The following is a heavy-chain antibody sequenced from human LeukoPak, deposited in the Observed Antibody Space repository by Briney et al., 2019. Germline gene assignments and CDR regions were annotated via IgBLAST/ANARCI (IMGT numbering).Heavy chain of an antibody. CDR2: IYTSGST. CDR1: GGSISTYY. V-gene: IGHV4-4*07. Sequence: SETLSLTCTVSGGSISTYYWSWIRQPPGKGLEWIGRIYTSGSTNYNPSLKSRVTMSVDTSKNQFSLKLSSVTAADTAVYYCARVQEYYYGSGSYYFDYWGQGTLVTVSS. J-gene: IGHJ4*02. D-gene: IGHD3-10*01. CDR3: ARVQEYYYGSGSYYFDY.